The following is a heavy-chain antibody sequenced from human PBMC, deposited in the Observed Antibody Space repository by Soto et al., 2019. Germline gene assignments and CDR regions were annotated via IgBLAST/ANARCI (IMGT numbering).Heavy chain of an antibody. Sequence: QVQLVQSGAEVKKPGSSVKVSCKASGGTFGSYAFSWVRQAPGQGLEWMGGIIPVSGAAHYAQKFQGRVTITADESTSTAYMELSRLSSQDTAVYYCATALGCRSTSCTLDYWGQGTRVIVSS. J-gene: IGHJ4*02. D-gene: IGHD2-2*01. V-gene: IGHV1-69*01. CDR2: IIPVSGAA. CDR1: GGTFGSYA. CDR3: ATALGCRSTSCTLDY.